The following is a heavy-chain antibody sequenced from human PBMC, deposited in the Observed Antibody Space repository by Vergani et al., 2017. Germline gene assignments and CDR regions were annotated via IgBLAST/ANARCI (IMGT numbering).Heavy chain of an antibody. J-gene: IGHJ5*02. Sequence: QVQLQQWGAGLLKPSETLSLTCAVYGGSFSGYYWSWIRQPPGKGLEWIGEINHSGSTNYNPSLKSRVTISVDTSKNQFSLKLSSVTAADTAVYYCASYHPDYYDNSGYYWFDPWGQGTLVTVSS. CDR2: INHSGST. CDR1: GGSFSGYY. V-gene: IGHV4-34*01. CDR3: ASYHPDYYDNSGYYWFDP. D-gene: IGHD3-22*01.